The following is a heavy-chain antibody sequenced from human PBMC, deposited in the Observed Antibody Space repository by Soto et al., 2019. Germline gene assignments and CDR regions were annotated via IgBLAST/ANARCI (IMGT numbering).Heavy chain of an antibody. CDR3: ASGYCSSTSCYGDAFDI. CDR2: IYYSGST. D-gene: IGHD2-2*01. CDR1: GGSISSSSYY. J-gene: IGHJ3*02. Sequence: QLQLQESGPGLVKPLETLSLTCTVSGGSISSSSYYWGWIRQPPGKGLEWIGSIYYSGSTYYNPSLKSRVTISVDTSKNQFSLKLSSVTAADTAVYYCASGYCSSTSCYGDAFDIWGQGTMVTVSS. V-gene: IGHV4-39*01.